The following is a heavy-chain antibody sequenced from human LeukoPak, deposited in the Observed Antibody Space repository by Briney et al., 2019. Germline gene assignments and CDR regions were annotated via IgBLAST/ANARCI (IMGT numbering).Heavy chain of an antibody. Sequence: QPGGSLRLSCAASGFTFSSYGMHWVRQAPGKGLEWVAFIRYDGSNKYYADSVKGRFTISRDNSKNTLYLQMNSLRAEDTAVYYCARASYGDHTRHPIDYWGQGTLVTVSS. D-gene: IGHD4-17*01. CDR1: GFTFSSYG. CDR2: IRYDGSNK. J-gene: IGHJ4*02. CDR3: ARASYGDHTRHPIDY. V-gene: IGHV3-30*02.